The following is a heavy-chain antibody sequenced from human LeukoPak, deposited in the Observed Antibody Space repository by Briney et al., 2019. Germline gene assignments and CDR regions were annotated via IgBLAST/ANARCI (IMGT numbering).Heavy chain of an antibody. CDR1: GLTFRNYA. CDR2: VCANDGNT. CDR3: AKGSGSSCYSPCDY. D-gene: IGHD2-15*01. Sequence: GGSLRLSCAASGLTFRNYAMSWVRQAPGKGLEWVSVVCANDGNTYYADAVKGRFTISRDNSKDTLYLQMDSLRAEDTAVYYCAKGSGSSCYSPCDYWGQGILVTVSS. J-gene: IGHJ4*02. V-gene: IGHV3-23*01.